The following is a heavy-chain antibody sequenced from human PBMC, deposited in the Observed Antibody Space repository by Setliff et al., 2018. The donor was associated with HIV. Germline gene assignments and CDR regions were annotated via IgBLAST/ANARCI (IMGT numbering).Heavy chain of an antibody. CDR2: INHSGST. Sequence: TSETLSLTCAVDGGSFTNYYWSWIRQPPGKGLEWIGEINHSGSTNYNPSLTGLVTMSVDTSKNQFSLNLSSVTAADTAMYYCARQSDFWSGYYDGAFDIWGQGTMVTVSS. J-gene: IGHJ3*02. V-gene: IGHV4-34*01. CDR1: GGSFTNYY. CDR3: ARQSDFWSGYYDGAFDI. D-gene: IGHD3-3*01.